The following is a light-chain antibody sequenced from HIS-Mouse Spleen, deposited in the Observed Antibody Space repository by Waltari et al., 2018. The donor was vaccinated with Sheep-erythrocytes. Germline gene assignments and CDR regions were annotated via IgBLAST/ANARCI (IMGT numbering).Light chain of an antibody. CDR2: EVS. J-gene: IGLJ3*02. Sequence: QSALTQPPSASGSPGQSVTISCTGPSSDVGGYTYVPCYQQHPGKAPKLLIYEVSKRPSGVPDRFSGSKSGNTASLTVSGLQAEDEADYYCSSYAGSNNWVFGGGTKLTVL. CDR1: SSDVGGYTY. V-gene: IGLV2-8*01. CDR3: SSYAGSNNWV.